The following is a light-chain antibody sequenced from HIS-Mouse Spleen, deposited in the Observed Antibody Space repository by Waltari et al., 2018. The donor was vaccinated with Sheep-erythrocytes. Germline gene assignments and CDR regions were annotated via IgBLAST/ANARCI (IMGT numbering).Light chain of an antibody. J-gene: IGLJ3*02. CDR3: CSYAGSSTPWV. CDR2: EGS. CDR1: SSDVGSYNL. Sequence: QSALTQPASVSGSPGQSITISCTGTSSDVGSYNLVSWYQQRPGKAPKPMIYEGSKRPSGVSNRFFGSKSGNTASLTISGLQAEDEADYYCCSYAGSSTPWVFGGGTKLTVL. V-gene: IGLV2-23*01.